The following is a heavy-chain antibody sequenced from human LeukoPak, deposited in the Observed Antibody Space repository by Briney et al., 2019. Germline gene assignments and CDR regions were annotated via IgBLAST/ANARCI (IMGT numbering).Heavy chain of an antibody. D-gene: IGHD2-15*01. CDR2: IKPDGSEK. CDR1: GFTFSDYW. CDR3: AKSRSGGGSCYNY. Sequence: GGSLRLSCAASGFTFSDYWMTWVRQAPGKGLEWVANIKPDGSEKYYVDSVKGRFTISRDNAKNSLYLQMNSLRVEDTAVYYCAKSRSGGGSCYNYWGQGTLVTVSS. V-gene: IGHV3-7*01. J-gene: IGHJ4*02.